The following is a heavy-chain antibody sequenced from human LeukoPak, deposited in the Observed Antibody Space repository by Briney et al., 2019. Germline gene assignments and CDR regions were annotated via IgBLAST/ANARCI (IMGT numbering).Heavy chain of an antibody. CDR2: IYYSGST. J-gene: IGHJ6*03. D-gene: IGHD1-7*01. CDR1: GGSISSGGYY. Sequence: SQTLSLTCTVSGGSISSGGYYWSWIRQHPGKGLEWIGYIYYSGSTDYNPSLKSRVTISVDTSKNQFSLKLSSVTAADTAVYYCARDLTGTTDRYYYYMDVWGKGTTVTVSS. V-gene: IGHV4-31*03. CDR3: ARDLTGTTDRYYYYMDV.